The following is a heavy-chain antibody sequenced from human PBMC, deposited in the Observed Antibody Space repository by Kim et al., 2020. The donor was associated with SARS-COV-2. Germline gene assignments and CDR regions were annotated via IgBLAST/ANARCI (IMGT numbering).Heavy chain of an antibody. Sequence: ASVKVSCKASGYTFTNYGISWVRQAPGQGLEWMGWISASNGNTNYTQKFQGRVTMTTDTSTNTAYMQLRSLRFDDTAVYYCTRGAPRTSFDPWGQGTLVTVSS. CDR2: ISASNGNT. D-gene: IGHD3-3*02. V-gene: IGHV1-18*01. CDR1: GYTFTNYG. J-gene: IGHJ5*02. CDR3: TRGAPRTSFDP.